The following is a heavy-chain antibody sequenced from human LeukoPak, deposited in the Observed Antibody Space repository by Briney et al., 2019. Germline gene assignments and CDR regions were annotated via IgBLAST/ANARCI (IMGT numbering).Heavy chain of an antibody. CDR2: ISPSSSYI. Sequence: GGSLRLSCAASGCSFSGYSINWVRQAPAKGLEWVSSISPSSSYIYYADSVKGRFTISRDNAKNSLYLQMNSLRAEDTAVYYCARGRGCSSMSCYPDYWGQGTLVTVSS. CDR1: GCSFSGYS. V-gene: IGHV3-21*01. J-gene: IGHJ4*02. CDR3: ARGRGCSSMSCYPDY. D-gene: IGHD2-2*01.